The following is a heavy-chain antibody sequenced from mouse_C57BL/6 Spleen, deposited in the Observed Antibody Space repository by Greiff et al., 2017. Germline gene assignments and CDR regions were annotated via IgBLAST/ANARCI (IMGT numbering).Heavy chain of an antibody. D-gene: IGHD4-1*01. J-gene: IGHJ2*01. CDR3: ARWGNWDVWDY. CDR1: GYTFTSYW. Sequence: QVQLQQPGAELVKPGASVKMSCKASGYTFTSYWITWVKQRPGQGLEWIGDIYPGSGSTNYNEKLKSKATLTVDTSSSTAYMQLSSLTSEDSEVYYCARWGNWDVWDYWGQGTTLTVSS. CDR2: IYPGSGST. V-gene: IGHV1-55*01.